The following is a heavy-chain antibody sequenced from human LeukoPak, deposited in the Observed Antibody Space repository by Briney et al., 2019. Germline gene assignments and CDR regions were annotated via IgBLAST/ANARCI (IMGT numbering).Heavy chain of an antibody. J-gene: IGHJ6*02. V-gene: IGHV3-7*05. CDR1: GFTFSSFW. CDR2: IEQDGSEK. Sequence: GGSLRISCAASGFTFSSFWMSWVRQAPGKGLEWVANIEQDGSEKYFADSVRGRFTISRDNAANSVCLQMNSLRVEDTAVYYCAREDYYGMDVWGQGTTVTVSS. CDR3: AREDYYGMDV.